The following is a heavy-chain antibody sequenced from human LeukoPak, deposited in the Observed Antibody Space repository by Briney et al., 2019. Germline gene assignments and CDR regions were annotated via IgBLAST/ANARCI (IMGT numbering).Heavy chain of an antibody. D-gene: IGHD1/OR15-1a*01. CDR2: INNDGSIT. V-gene: IGHV3-74*01. Sequence: GGSLRLSCAASEFTISRYWMHWVRQAPGKGLVWVSNINNDGSITTYADSVKGRFTVSRDNVKNTLSLQMNSLGAEDTALYYCARGWNTTPRSGFDIWGLGTMVTVSS. J-gene: IGHJ3*02. CDR1: EFTISRYW. CDR3: ARGWNTTPRSGFDI.